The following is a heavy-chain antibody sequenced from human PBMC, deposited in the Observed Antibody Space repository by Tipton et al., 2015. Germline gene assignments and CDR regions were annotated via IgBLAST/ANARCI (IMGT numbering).Heavy chain of an antibody. D-gene: IGHD1-26*01. CDR1: GFSFSTYT. CDR3: ARNSAYYFAMDV. CDR2: IYSGGST. Sequence: SLRLSCAASGFSFSTYTMNWVRQAPGKGLEWVSIIYSGGSTYYPDSVRGRFTVSRDNSKNTLYLQMVSLRAEDTALYYCARNSAYYFAMDVWGQGTTVTVSS. J-gene: IGHJ6*02. V-gene: IGHV3-53*01.